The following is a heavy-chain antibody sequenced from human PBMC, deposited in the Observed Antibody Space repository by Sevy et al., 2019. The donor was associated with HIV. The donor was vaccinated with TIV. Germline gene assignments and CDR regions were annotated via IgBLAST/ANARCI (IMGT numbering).Heavy chain of an antibody. D-gene: IGHD3-3*01. Sequence: GESLKISCAASGFTFSSHWMFWVRQAPGKGLMWVSHINSHGSITNYADSVKGRFAISRDSAKNTVYLRMDSLRAEDTAVYYCARGQLLQFLEWPSYSLDVWGQGTTVTVSS. CDR1: GFTFSSHW. J-gene: IGHJ6*02. CDR2: INSHGSIT. CDR3: ARGQLLQFLEWPSYSLDV. V-gene: IGHV3-74*01.